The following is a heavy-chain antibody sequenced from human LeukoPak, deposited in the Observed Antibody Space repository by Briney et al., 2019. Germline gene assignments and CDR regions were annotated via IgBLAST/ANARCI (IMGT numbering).Heavy chain of an antibody. CDR3: ARDRSRIGIAAAGNWFDP. Sequence: ASVKVSCKASGGTFSSYAISWVRQAPGQGLEWMGRIIPILGIANYAQKSQGRVTITADKSTSTAYMELSSLRSEDTAVYYCARDRSRIGIAAAGNWFDPWGQGTLVTVSS. CDR2: IIPILGIA. V-gene: IGHV1-69*04. D-gene: IGHD6-13*01. CDR1: GGTFSSYA. J-gene: IGHJ5*02.